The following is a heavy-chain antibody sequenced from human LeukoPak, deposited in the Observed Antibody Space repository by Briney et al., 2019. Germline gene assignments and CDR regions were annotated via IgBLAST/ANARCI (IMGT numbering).Heavy chain of an antibody. D-gene: IGHD5-12*01. Sequence: PSETLSLTCTVSGGSISSYYWSWIRQPPGKGLEWIAYIYYSGSTNYNPSLKSRVTISVDTSKNQFSLKLSSVTAADTAVYYCARAPAYSGYAFDYWGQGTLVTVSS. V-gene: IGHV4-59*12. CDR3: ARAPAYSGYAFDY. CDR1: GGSISSYY. CDR2: IYYSGST. J-gene: IGHJ4*02.